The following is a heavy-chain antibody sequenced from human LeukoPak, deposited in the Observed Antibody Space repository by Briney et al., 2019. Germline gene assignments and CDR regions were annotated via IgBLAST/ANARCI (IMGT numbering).Heavy chain of an antibody. CDR2: IYHSGST. J-gene: IGHJ3*02. CDR1: GYSISSGYY. Sequence: SETLSLTCTVSGYSISSGYYWGWIRQPPGKGLEWIGSIYHSGSTYYNPSLKSRVTISVDTSKNQFSLKLSSVTAADTAVYYCASSEPNWGQAFDIWGQGTMVTVSS. D-gene: IGHD7-27*01. V-gene: IGHV4-38-2*02. CDR3: ASSEPNWGQAFDI.